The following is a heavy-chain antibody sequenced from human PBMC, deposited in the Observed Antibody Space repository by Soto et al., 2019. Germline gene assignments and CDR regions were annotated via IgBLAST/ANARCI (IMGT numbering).Heavy chain of an antibody. J-gene: IGHJ6*02. V-gene: IGHV3-21*01. CDR3: ARYHYSKPYYYGMDV. CDR2: ISSSSSYI. D-gene: IGHD4-4*01. Sequence: PVGSLRLSCAASGFTFSSYSMNWVRQAPGKGLEWVSSISSSSSYIYYADSVKGRFTISRDNAKNSLYLQMNSLRAEDTAVYYCARYHYSKPYYYGMDVWGQGTTVTVSS. CDR1: GFTFSSYS.